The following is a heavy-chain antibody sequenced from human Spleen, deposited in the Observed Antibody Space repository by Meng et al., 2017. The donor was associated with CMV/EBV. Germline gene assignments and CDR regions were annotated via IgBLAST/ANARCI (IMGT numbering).Heavy chain of an antibody. Sequence: ASVKVSCKASGYTFTSYYMHWVRQAPGQGLEWMGIINPSGGSTSYAQKFQGRVTISADKSTSTAYMELSSLRSEDTAVYFCVLEEGFDNWGQGTQVTVSS. CDR2: INPSGGST. J-gene: IGHJ4*02. CDR1: GYTFTSYY. CDR3: VLEEGFDN. V-gene: IGHV1-46*01.